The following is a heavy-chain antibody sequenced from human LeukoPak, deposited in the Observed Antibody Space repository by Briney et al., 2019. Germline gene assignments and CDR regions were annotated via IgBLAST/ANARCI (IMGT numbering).Heavy chain of an antibody. Sequence: GRSLRLSCAASGFTFSSYAMHCVRQAPGKGREWVAVISYYGSNKHYVDSVKGRFTICRDKSKNTLYLQMNSLGADDRAVYYCARDHAMIVVVESFDAFDIWGQGTMVTVSS. V-gene: IGHV3-30-3*01. CDR1: GFTFSSYA. CDR2: ISYYGSNK. D-gene: IGHD3-22*01. J-gene: IGHJ3*02. CDR3: ARDHAMIVVVESFDAFDI.